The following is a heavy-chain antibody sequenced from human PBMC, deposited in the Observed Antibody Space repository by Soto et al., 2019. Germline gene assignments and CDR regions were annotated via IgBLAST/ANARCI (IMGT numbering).Heavy chain of an antibody. CDR2: MSYDGTNK. CDR3: AKVLPATGIEGGGDAFDI. Sequence: PGGSLRLSCAASGFTFRSFGMHWIRQAPGKGLEWVALMSYDGTNKYYADSVRGRFTISRDNSKNTLYLEMNTLRVEDTAVYYCAKVLPATGIEGGGDAFDIWGQGTMVTVSS. D-gene: IGHD1-26*01. V-gene: IGHV3-30*18. CDR1: GFTFRSFG. J-gene: IGHJ3*02.